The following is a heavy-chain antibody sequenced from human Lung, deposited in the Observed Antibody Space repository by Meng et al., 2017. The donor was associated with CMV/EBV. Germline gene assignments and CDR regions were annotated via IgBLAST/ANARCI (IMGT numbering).Heavy chain of an antibody. CDR2: INWKGDST. V-gene: IGHV3-20*01. J-gene: IGHJ4*02. CDR1: GFTFDDYG. Sequence: ESLKISCAASGFTFDDYGVRWIRQVPGKGLEWVTGINWKGDSTGYADSVKGRFTISRDNAKNSLYLQMNSLRAEDTALYHCARGGSSSWRQGVFDYWGQGTLVTVSS. D-gene: IGHD6-13*01. CDR3: ARGGSSSWRQGVFDY.